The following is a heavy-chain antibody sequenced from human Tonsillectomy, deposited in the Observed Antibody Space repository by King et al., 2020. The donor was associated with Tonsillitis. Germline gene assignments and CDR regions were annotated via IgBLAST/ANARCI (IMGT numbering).Heavy chain of an antibody. V-gene: IGHV3-13*01. J-gene: IGHJ4*02. D-gene: IGHD2-2*01. CDR1: GFTFSSYD. CDR2: IGTAGDT. Sequence: VQLVESGGGLVQPGGSLRLSCAASGFTFSSYDMHWVRQPTGKGLECVSVIGTAGDTYYLGSVKGRFTISRDNAKNSLYLQMNSLTAGDTAVYYCARAHCSTISCYQDYWGQGTLVTVSS. CDR3: ARAHCSTISCYQDY.